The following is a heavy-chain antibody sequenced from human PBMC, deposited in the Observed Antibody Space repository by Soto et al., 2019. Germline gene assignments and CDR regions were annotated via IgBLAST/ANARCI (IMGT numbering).Heavy chain of an antibody. V-gene: IGHV1-69*01. CDR2: VIPILGTA. CDR1: GGSLRNSV. CDR3: ARLGHPGH. Sequence: QVQLVQSGAEVKKPGSSVKVSCTASGGSLRNSVISWVRQAPAQRLEWMGGVIPILGTANYAQKFQGRVTMTADEGTSTAYMDLSSLSPDVTAVYYCARLGHPGHWGPGTLVIVSS. J-gene: IGHJ1*01.